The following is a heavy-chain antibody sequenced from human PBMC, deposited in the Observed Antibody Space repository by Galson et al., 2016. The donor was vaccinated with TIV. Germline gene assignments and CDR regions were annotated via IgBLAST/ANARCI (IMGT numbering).Heavy chain of an antibody. V-gene: IGHV1-18*01. CDR2: IRTSIGDT. Sequence: SVKVPCKASGYTFTNYGMSWVRQAPGQGPEWMGWIRTSIGDTNRAQKFQERVTLTKDTSTTTAYMELMRLRFDDTAVYYCAKCRRWYDSSWFPRAAYYYYAMDVWGQGTTVTVSS. D-gene: IGHD6-13*01. CDR1: GYTFTNYG. CDR3: AKCRRWYDSSWFPRAAYYYYAMDV. J-gene: IGHJ6*02.